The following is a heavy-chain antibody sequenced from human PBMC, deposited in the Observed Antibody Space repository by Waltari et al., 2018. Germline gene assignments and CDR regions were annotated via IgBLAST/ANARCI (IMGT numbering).Heavy chain of an antibody. J-gene: IGHJ4*02. CDR1: GFTFGSHW. CDR2: IYDAGSSS. V-gene: IGHV3-74*01. CDR3: ASDCCGSGYRIHY. Sequence: DVHLVESGGGLVQPRGSLRLSCTVSGFTFGSHWMPWVRQVPGKGLVLSSRIYDAGSSSIYAVSVKGRFTVSRDNAKNTLYLEMNNLKAEDTAVYYCASDCCGSGYRIHYWGQGTLVNVSS. D-gene: IGHD3-3*01.